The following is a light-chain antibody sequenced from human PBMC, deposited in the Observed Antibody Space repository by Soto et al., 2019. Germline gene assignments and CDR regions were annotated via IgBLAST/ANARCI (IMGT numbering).Light chain of an antibody. CDR1: QSVSSN. V-gene: IGKV3-15*01. CDR3: QQYNNWPPT. CDR2: GAS. J-gene: IGKJ1*01. Sequence: EIVITQSRSTLSVSPGERATLSCRASQSVSSNLAWYQQKPGQAPRLLIYGASTRATGIPARFSGSGSGTEFTLTISSLQSEDFAVYYCQQYNNWPPTFGQGTKVDI.